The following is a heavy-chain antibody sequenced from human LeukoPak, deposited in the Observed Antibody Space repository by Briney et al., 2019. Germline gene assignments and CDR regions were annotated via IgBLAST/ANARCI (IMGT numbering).Heavy chain of an antibody. CDR2: MNPVSANT. CDR1: GYTFIHYD. J-gene: IGHJ4*02. V-gene: IGHV1-8*01. D-gene: IGHD3-10*01. Sequence: ASVKVSCKASGYTFIHYDINWVRQASGHGLEWMGWMNPVSANTGYAQKFQGRFTLTRNTSISTAYMELSSLRSDDTAVYYCVRALVRGVVLSDFWGQGTLVTVSS. CDR3: VRALVRGVVLSDF.